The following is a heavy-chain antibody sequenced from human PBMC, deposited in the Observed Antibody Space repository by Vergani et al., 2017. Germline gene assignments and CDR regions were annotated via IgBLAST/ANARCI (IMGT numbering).Heavy chain of an antibody. CDR1: PSPFPLPL. Sequence: SLRLSCSASPSPFPLPLLPSLPPSPCQGPARASSISSSSSYIYYADSVKGRFTISRDNAKNSLYLQMNSLRAEDTAVYYCARDGSIVGATDAFDIWGQGTMVTVSS. J-gene: IGHJ3*02. V-gene: IGHV3-21*01. CDR2: ISSSSSYI. CDR3: ARDGSIVGATDAFDI. D-gene: IGHD1-26*01.